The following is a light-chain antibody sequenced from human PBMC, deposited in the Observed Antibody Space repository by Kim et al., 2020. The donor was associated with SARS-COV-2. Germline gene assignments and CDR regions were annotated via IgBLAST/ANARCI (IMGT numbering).Light chain of an antibody. V-gene: IGLV1-40*01. J-gene: IGLJ3*02. CDR3: QSYDNSLSAWV. Sequence: RVTISCTGTTSNFGACYDVHWYQQLPGTAPKLLFYANTYRPSGVPDRFSGSKSGTSASLAITGLQAEDAADYYCQSYDNSLSAWVFGGGTQLTVL. CDR1: TSNFGACYD. CDR2: ANT.